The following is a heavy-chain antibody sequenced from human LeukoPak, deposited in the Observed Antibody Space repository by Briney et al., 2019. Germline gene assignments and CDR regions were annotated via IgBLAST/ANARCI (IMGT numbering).Heavy chain of an antibody. V-gene: IGHV3-7*01. Sequence: GGSLRLSCAASGFTFSSYWMSWVRQAPGKGLEWVANIKQDGSEKYYVDSVKGRFTISRDNAKNSLYLKMNSLRAEDTAVYYCARVGYPGYCSGGSCDWYFDLWGRGTLVPVSS. CDR2: IKQDGSEK. CDR1: GFTFSSYW. J-gene: IGHJ2*01. D-gene: IGHD2-15*01. CDR3: ARVGYPGYCSGGSCDWYFDL.